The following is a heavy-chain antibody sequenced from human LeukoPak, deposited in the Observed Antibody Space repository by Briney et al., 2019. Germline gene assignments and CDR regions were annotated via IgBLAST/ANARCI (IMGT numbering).Heavy chain of an antibody. Sequence: ASVKVSCKASGYTFTSYGISWVRQAPGQGLEWMGWISAYNGNTNYAQKPQGRVTMTTDTSTSTAYMELRSLRSDDTAVYYCVRRGYCSSTSCSGRLYYFDYWGQGTLVTVSS. CDR1: GYTFTSYG. D-gene: IGHD2-2*01. J-gene: IGHJ4*02. CDR3: VRRGYCSSTSCSGRLYYFDY. CDR2: ISAYNGNT. V-gene: IGHV1-18*01.